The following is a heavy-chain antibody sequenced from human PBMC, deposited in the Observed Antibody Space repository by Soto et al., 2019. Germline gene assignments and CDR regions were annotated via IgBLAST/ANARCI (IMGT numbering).Heavy chain of an antibody. CDR3: ARELPYYVSSDSYLDY. V-gene: IGHV6-1*01. D-gene: IGHD3-16*01. CDR1: GDSVSGNSAA. J-gene: IGHJ4*02. Sequence: QTLTLTCAISGDSVSGNSAAWNLIRQSPSRGLEWLGRTYYRSRWYNDYAVSVKSRITVTPDTSKNQFSLHLNSVTPEDTAVYYCARELPYYVSSDSYLDYWGQGALVTVSS. CDR2: TYYRSRWYN.